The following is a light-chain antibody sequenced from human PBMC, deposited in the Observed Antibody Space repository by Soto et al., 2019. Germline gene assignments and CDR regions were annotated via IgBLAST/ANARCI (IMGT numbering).Light chain of an antibody. CDR3: SSYTSSSTYV. CDR2: EVS. J-gene: IGLJ1*01. CDR1: SSDVGSYNR. V-gene: IGLV2-18*02. Sequence: QSVLTQPPSVSGSPGQSVTISCTGTSSDVGSYNRVSWYQQPPGTAPKLMIYEVSNRPSGVPDRFSGSKSGNTASLTISGLQAEDAADYYRSSYTSSSTYVFATGTKVPLL.